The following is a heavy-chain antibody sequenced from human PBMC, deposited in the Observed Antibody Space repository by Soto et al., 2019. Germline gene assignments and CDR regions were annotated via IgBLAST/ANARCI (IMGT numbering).Heavy chain of an antibody. Sequence: SETLSLTCAVSGGSISSGGYSWSWIRQPPGKXLXWXXXIXHXGXTXXXXSLKSRVTISVDRSKNQFSLKLSSATPADTAVYYCARVGRNWFDPWGQGTLVTVSS. CDR1: GGSISSGGYS. J-gene: IGHJ5*02. CDR3: ARVGRNWFDP. V-gene: IGHV4-30-2*01. CDR2: IXHXGXT.